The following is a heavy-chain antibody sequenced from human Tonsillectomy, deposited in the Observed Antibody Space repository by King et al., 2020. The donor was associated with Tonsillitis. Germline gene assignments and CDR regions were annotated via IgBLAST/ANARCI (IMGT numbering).Heavy chain of an antibody. J-gene: IGHJ6*02. Sequence: QLVQSGAEVKRPGASVRVSCKASGYSFTSNYVHWVRQAPGQGLEWMGIINPSGGSTSYAQKFQGRATMTRDTSTSTVYMELSGLRSEDTAVYYCARGGVTATLYYRCGMDVWGQGTTVTVSS. V-gene: IGHV1-46*01. D-gene: IGHD2-21*02. CDR1: GYSFTSNY. CDR2: INPSGGST. CDR3: ARGGVTATLYYRCGMDV.